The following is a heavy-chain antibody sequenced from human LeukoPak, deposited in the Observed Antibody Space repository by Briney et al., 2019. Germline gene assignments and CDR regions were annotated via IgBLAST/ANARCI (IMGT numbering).Heavy chain of an antibody. D-gene: IGHD6-19*01. CDR2: IYTGGTT. CDR1: GFSVSSNY. J-gene: IGHJ4*02. V-gene: IGHV3-66*02. Sequence: GGSLRLSCAASGFSVSSNYMNWVRQAPGKGLEWVSAIYTGGTTYYADSAKGRFTISRDNSKNTLYLQMNSLRAEDTAVYYCARDKLGSGYSSDFDYWGQGTLVTVSS. CDR3: ARDKLGSGYSSDFDY.